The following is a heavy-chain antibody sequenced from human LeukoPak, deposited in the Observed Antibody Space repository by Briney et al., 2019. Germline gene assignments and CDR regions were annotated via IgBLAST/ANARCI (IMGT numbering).Heavy chain of an antibody. CDR2: ISYDGSNK. Sequence: GGSLRLSCAASGLTFSSYGMHWVRQAPGKGLEWVAVISYDGSNKYYADSVKGRFTISRENAKNSLYLQMNSLRAGDTAVYYCARSVAMGVLGYYGMDVWGQGTTVTVSS. V-gene: IGHV3-30*03. CDR3: ARSVAMGVLGYYGMDV. J-gene: IGHJ6*02. D-gene: IGHD2-8*01. CDR1: GLTFSSYG.